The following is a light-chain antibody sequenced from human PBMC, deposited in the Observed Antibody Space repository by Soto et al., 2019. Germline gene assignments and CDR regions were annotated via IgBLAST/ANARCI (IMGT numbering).Light chain of an antibody. CDR3: NSYTGSSTPYV. J-gene: IGLJ1*01. CDR1: SSDVGNYNY. CDR2: DVS. Sequence: QSALTQPASVSGSPGQSITISCTGTSSDVGNYNYVSWYQQHPGKAPKLMIYDVSYRPSGVSHRFSGSKSGNTASLTISGLQAEDEADYYCNSYTGSSTPYVFGTGTKLTVL. V-gene: IGLV2-14*01.